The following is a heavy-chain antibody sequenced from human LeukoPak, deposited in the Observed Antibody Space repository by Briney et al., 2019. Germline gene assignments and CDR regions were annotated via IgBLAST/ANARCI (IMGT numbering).Heavy chain of an antibody. CDR1: GGSISSGGYY. D-gene: IGHD4-17*01. CDR3: ARDSYGDHDWFDP. V-gene: IGHV4-31*03. CDR2: IYYSGST. Sequence: SQTLSLTCTVSGGSISSGGYYWSWIRQHPGKGLEWIGYIYYSGSTYYNPSLKSRVTISVDTSKNQFSLKLSSVTAADAAVYYCARDSYGDHDWFDPWGQGTLVTVSS. J-gene: IGHJ5*02.